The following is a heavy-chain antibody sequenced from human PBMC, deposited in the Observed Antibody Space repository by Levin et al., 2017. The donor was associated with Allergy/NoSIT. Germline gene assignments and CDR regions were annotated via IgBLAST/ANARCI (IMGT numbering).Heavy chain of an antibody. J-gene: IGHJ5*02. D-gene: IGHD3-16*02. Sequence: SQTLSLTCRVSGASISGSSFYWGWIRQPPGKGLEWIGSIYHTGSTYYSPSLKSRITVSVDTSKNQFSLKLRSVTAADTAVYYCASRTYRAWGQGILVTVAS. CDR2: IYHTGST. V-gene: IGHV4-39*01. CDR1: GASISGSSFY. CDR3: ASRTYRA.